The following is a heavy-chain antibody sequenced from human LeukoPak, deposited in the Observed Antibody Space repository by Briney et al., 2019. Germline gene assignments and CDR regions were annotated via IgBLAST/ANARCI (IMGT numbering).Heavy chain of an antibody. CDR1: GFIFRSFS. J-gene: IGHJ3*02. CDR3: ATSVTADSYDASDI. Sequence: GGSLRLSCAACGFIFRSFSMTWVRQAPGKGVEWVASIISISNHKYHADSVKGRFTISRDIDKNSLYLQMSRQKDSLRAQDYCATSVTADSYDASDIWGQGTMVTVSS. D-gene: IGHD6-13*01. V-gene: IGHV3-21*03. CDR2: IISISNHK.